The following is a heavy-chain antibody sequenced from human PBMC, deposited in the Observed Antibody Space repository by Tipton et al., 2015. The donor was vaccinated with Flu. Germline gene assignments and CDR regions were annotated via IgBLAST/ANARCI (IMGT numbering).Heavy chain of an antibody. V-gene: IGHV4-38-2*01. D-gene: IGHD4-11*01. CDR2: VHRTGSP. Sequence: TLSLTCSVSGDSIGSGYFWGWIRQPPGKGLEWIGNVHRTGSPYYNPSLRSRVIMTVDGAKNQFSLRLTSVTATDTAVYYCVRRDYSNYVSEQKNWFDPWGPGTLVTVSS. J-gene: IGHJ5*02. CDR3: VRRDYSNYVSEQKNWFDP. CDR1: GDSIGSGYF.